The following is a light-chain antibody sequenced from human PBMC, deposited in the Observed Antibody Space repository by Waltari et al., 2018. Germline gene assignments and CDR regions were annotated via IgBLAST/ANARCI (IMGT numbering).Light chain of an antibody. CDR3: QSADSSGTHRV. J-gene: IGLJ2*01. Sequence: SYELTQPPSVSVSPGQTARIPCSGAALPKQYAYWYQQKPGQAPVLVIYNDSERPSGIPERFSGSSSGTTVTLTISGVQAEDEADYYCQSADSSGTHRVFGGGTKLTVL. CDR2: NDS. V-gene: IGLV3-25*03. CDR1: ALPKQY.